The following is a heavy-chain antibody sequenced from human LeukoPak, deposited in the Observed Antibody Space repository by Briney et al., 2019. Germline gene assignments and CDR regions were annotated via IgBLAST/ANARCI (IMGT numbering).Heavy chain of an antibody. V-gene: IGHV1-18*01. Sequence: ASVKVSCKASGYTFTTYGITWVRQAPGQGLEWMGWISAYNGNTNYAQKLQGRVTMTTDTSTSTAYMELRSLRSDDTAVYYCARDSVAVPLYNWFDPWGQGTLVTVSS. CDR3: ARDSVAVPLYNWFDP. J-gene: IGHJ5*02. CDR2: ISAYNGNT. CDR1: GYTFTTYG. D-gene: IGHD3-10*01.